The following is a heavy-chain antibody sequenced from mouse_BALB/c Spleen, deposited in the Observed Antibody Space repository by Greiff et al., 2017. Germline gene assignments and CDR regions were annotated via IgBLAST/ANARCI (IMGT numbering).Heavy chain of an antibody. Sequence: EVHLVESGGGLVKPGGSLKLSCAASGFTFSSYAMSWVRQSPEKRLEWVAEISSGGSYTYYPDTVTGRFTISRDNAKNTLYLEMSSLRSEDTAMYYCARDYGSRYFDYWGQGTTLTVSS. CDR1: GFTFSSYA. V-gene: IGHV5-9-4*01. CDR3: ARDYGSRYFDY. D-gene: IGHD1-1*01. J-gene: IGHJ2*01. CDR2: ISSGGSYT.